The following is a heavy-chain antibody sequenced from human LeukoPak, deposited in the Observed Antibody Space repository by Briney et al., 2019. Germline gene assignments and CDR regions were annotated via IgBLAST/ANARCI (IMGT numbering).Heavy chain of an antibody. Sequence: VKVSCKASGYTFTGYYMHWVRQAPGQGLEWMGWINPNSGGTNYAQKFQGRVTMTRDTSISTAYMELSRLRSDDTAVYYCARDGVGGLVGNDFWGQGILVTVSS. D-gene: IGHD2-15*01. J-gene: IGHJ4*02. CDR1: GYTFTGYY. CDR2: INPNSGGT. CDR3: ARDGVGGLVGNDF. V-gene: IGHV1-2*02.